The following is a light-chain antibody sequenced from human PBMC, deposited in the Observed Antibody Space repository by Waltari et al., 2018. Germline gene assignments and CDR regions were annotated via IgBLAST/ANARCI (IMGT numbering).Light chain of an antibody. CDR1: QSHSSSY. V-gene: IGKV3-20*01. J-gene: IGKJ4*01. CDR2: GSS. CDR3: QQYARSLT. Sequence: EIVLTQSPGTLSLSPGERATLSCRASQSHSSSYLAWYQQKPGQPPRLLIYGSSKRATGIPDRFSGSWSGTDFTLTITRVEPEDSAIYYCQQYARSLTFGGGTKVEIK.